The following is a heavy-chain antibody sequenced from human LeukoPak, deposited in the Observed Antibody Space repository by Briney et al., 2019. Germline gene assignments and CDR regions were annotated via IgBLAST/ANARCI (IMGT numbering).Heavy chain of an antibody. D-gene: IGHD6-13*01. CDR3: ARAAAGTLAFDV. J-gene: IGHJ3*01. CDR1: GFTFSSYD. CDR2: IGTAGDT. Sequence: TGGSLRLSCAASGFTFSSYDMHWVRQATGKGLEWVSAIGTAGDTNYPGSFKSRFTISTKNNKNSLYLQQNSLRTGETASYYCARAAAGTLAFDVWGQGTMVTVSS. V-gene: IGHV3-13*01.